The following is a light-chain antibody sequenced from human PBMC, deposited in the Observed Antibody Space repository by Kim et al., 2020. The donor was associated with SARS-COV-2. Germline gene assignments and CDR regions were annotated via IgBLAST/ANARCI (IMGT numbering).Light chain of an antibody. J-gene: IGKJ4*01. CDR2: DTS. V-gene: IGKV3-11*01. Sequence: LSPREPPTLSCRASQSVSTYLVWYQQKPGQAPRVVIYDTSNRATGIPARFSGSGFGTDFTLTIRSLEPEDFAVYYCQQRSSWPALSFGGGTKLEI. CDR3: QQRSSWPALS. CDR1: QSVSTY.